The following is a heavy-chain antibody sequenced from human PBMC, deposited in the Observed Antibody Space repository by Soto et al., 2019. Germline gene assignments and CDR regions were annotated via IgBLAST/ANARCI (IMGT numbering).Heavy chain of an antibody. CDR3: ARDEIAVANRVWMDV. CDR2: ITPIFGAA. V-gene: IGHV1-69*06. D-gene: IGHD6-19*01. Sequence: QVQLVQSGAEVKKPGSSVKVSCKASGGAFRSYTISWVRQAPGQGLEWMGGITPIFGAANYAQKFEGRVTISADKSTTTAYMELSNLTSEDTAVYYCARDEIAVANRVWMDVWGQGTTVIVSS. J-gene: IGHJ6*02. CDR1: GGAFRSYT.